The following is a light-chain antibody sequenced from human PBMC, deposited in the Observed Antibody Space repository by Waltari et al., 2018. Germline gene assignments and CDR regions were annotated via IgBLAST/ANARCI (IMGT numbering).Light chain of an antibody. Sequence: QSVLTQPPSVSGAPGQRVPISCTGSSSNIGAGFDVHWYKQLPRTAPNLLLYGNTNRPAGVPDRFSGSKSGTSASLAITGLQAEDEADYYCQSYDGSLSGSRVFGGRTKVTVL. CDR1: SSNIGAGFD. CDR2: GNT. J-gene: IGLJ3*02. CDR3: QSYDGSLSGSRV. V-gene: IGLV1-40*01.